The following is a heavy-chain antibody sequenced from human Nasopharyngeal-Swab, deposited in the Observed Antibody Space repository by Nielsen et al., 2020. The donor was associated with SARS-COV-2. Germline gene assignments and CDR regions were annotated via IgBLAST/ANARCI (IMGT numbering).Heavy chain of an antibody. V-gene: IGHV3-21*01. D-gene: IGHD6-19*01. CDR1: GFTFSSYS. CDR3: ARDLRSGWNWLDP. CDR2: ISSSSSYI. J-gene: IGHJ5*02. Sequence: GESLKISCAASGFTFSSYSMNWVRQAPGKGLEWVSSISSSSSYIYYADSVKGRFTISRDNAKNSLYLQMNSLRAEDTAVYYCARDLRSGWNWLDPWGQGTLVTVSS.